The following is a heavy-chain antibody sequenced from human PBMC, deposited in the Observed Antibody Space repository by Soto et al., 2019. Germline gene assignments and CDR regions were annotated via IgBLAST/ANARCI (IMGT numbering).Heavy chain of an antibody. D-gene: IGHD3-22*01. V-gene: IGHV1-18*01. CDR3: AIALYCATAQRPWLELDP. J-gene: IGHJ2*01. Sequence: DSVQVSCKASGYRFITYGFNWVRQAPGQGLEWMGWMSTSNGDTKTAQKFKGRLTMTSETSTNTVYMELTNLRSDDTAVYYCAIALYCATAQRPWLELDPWGRGTMV. CDR1: GYRFITYG. CDR2: MSTSNGDT.